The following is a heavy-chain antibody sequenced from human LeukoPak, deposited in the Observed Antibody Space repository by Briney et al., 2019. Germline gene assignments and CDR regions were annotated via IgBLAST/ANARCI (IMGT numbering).Heavy chain of an antibody. CDR1: GFTFSDHY. CDR2: IRSKPNSYTT. V-gene: IGHV3-72*01. Sequence: GGSLRLSCAASGFTFSDHYMDWVRQAPGKGLEWLGRIRSKPNSYTTEYAASVKGRFTISRDDSKNSLYLQMNSLKSEDTAVYYCARGREDTAMGVDYWGQGTLVTVSS. CDR3: ARGREDTAMGVDY. D-gene: IGHD5-18*01. J-gene: IGHJ4*02.